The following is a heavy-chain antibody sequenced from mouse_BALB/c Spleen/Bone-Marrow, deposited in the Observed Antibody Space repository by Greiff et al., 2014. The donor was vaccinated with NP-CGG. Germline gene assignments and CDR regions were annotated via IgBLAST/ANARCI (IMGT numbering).Heavy chain of an antibody. Sequence: EVQLQESGPELVKPGASVKMSCKASGYTFTSYVMHWVKQKPGQGLEWIGYINPYNDGTKYNEKFKGMATLTSDRSSSTAYMELSSLTSEDSAVYYCAKGGNYRYDFDYGGQGTTLTVSS. CDR1: GYTFTSYV. V-gene: IGHV1-14*01. D-gene: IGHD2-14*01. CDR2: INPYNDGT. J-gene: IGHJ2*01. CDR3: AKGGNYRYDFDY.